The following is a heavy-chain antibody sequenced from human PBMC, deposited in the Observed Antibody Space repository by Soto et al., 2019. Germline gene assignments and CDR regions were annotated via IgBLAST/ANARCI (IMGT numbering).Heavy chain of an antibody. D-gene: IGHD2-21*01. CDR3: VTVSDYGYLDHPGNALDV. CDR2: INGAGTIT. V-gene: IGHV3-48*01. Sequence: EVQLVQSGGHLVQPGGSLRLSCAASGFTFTSFTMNWVRQAPGKGLEWISHINGAGTITYYADSVKGRFTISRDNAKNSLYLQMNSLRAEDTAVYYFVTVSDYGYLDHPGNALDVWGQGTMVTVSA. J-gene: IGHJ3*01. CDR1: GFTFTSFT.